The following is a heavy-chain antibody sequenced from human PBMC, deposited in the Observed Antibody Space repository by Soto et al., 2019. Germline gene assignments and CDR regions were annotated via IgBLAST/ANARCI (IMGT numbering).Heavy chain of an antibody. V-gene: IGHV1-18*01. CDR1: GYTFTSYG. CDR3: AGGSGGYCTNGVCAYYYYYGMDV. D-gene: IGHD2-8*01. CDR2: ISAYNGNT. J-gene: IGHJ6*02. Sequence: QVQLVQSGAEVKKPGASVKVSCKASGYTFTSYGISWVRQAPGQGLEWMGWISAYNGNTNYAQKLRGRVTMTTDTSTSTAYMELRSLRSDDTAVYYCAGGSGGYCTNGVCAYYYYYGMDVWGQGTTVTVSS.